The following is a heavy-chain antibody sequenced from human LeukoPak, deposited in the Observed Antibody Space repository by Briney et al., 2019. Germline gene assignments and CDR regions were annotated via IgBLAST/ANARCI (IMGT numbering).Heavy chain of an antibody. D-gene: IGHD4-17*01. V-gene: IGHV1-18*01. CDR2: VSAYNGKT. CDR3: ARDSATVTTLKSYYYYDGMDV. Sequence: GPSENVSFNASVYTFTIYGISWGRHGPRQGLEWMGWVSAYNGKTNYAHNLHGRGTMTTDTSTSTAYMELKSLSSDDTAVYYAARDSATVTTLKSYYYYDGMDVWGQGTTVTVSS. CDR1: VYTFTIYG. J-gene: IGHJ6*02.